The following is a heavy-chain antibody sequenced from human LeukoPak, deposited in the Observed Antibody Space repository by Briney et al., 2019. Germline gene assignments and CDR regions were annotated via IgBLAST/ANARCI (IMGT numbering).Heavy chain of an antibody. Sequence: GGSLRLSCAASGFTFSSYSMNWVRQAPGKGLEWVSFISSSSSYIYYADSVKGRFTISRDNAKNSLYLQMNSLRAEDTAVYYCARVGSSSCPDYWGQGTLVTVSS. D-gene: IGHD6-13*01. CDR1: GFTFSSYS. CDR3: ARVGSSSCPDY. V-gene: IGHV3-21*01. CDR2: ISSSSSYI. J-gene: IGHJ4*02.